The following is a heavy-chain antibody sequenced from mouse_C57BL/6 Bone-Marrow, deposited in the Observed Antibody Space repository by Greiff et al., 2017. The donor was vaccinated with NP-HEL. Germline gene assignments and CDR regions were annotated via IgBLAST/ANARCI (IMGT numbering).Heavy chain of an antibody. CDR1: GYTFTDYY. J-gene: IGHJ2*01. CDR3: ARKFDY. CDR2: INPYNGGT. Sequence: VHVKQSGPVLVKPGASVKMSCKASGYTFTDYYMNWVKQSHGKSLEWIGVINPYNGGTSYNQKFKGKATLTVDKSSSTAYMELNSLTSEDSAVYYCARKFDYWGQGTTLTVSS. V-gene: IGHV1-19*01.